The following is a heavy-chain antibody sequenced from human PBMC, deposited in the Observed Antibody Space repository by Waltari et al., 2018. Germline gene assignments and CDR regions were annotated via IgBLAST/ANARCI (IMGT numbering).Heavy chain of an antibody. CDR1: GGSISSSTYY. J-gene: IGHJ3*02. D-gene: IGHD2-15*01. CDR2: IYYSAST. CDR3: ARLPISLGVGSVFDI. Sequence: QMQLQESGPGLVKPSEPLSLTCTVSGGSISSSTYYWGWIRQPPGKGLEWIGNIYYSASTYYKPSLKSRLTISVDTSKNQFSLNLRSVTAADTAVYYCARLPISLGVGSVFDIWGQGTMVTVSS. V-gene: IGHV4-39*01.